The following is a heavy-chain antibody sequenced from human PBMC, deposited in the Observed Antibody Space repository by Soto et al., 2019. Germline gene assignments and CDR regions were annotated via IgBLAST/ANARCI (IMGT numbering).Heavy chain of an antibody. CDR2: ISYDGSKK. CDR1: GFSFSSYD. V-gene: IGHV3-30*03. CDR3: ARQVHDSSGLDY. Sequence: QVQLVESGGRVVQPGRSLRLSCAASGFSFSSYDMHWVRQAPGKGLEWVAVISYDGSKKYYADSVKGRFTISRDNSKNTLYLQINNMRAEDTAVYYCARQVHDSSGLDYSGQGTLVTVSS. J-gene: IGHJ4*02. D-gene: IGHD3-22*01.